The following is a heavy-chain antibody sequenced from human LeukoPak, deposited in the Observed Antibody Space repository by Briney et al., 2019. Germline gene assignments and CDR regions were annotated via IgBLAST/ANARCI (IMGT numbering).Heavy chain of an antibody. Sequence: SETLSLTCTVSGGSISSGSYYWVWIRQPPGKGLEWIGSIYYSGSTYYNPSLKSRVTISVDTSKNQFSLKLSSVTAADTAVYYCARKEAGDYDFWSGYYYYFDYWGQGTLVTVSS. D-gene: IGHD3-3*01. CDR1: GGSISSGSYY. CDR2: IYYSGST. CDR3: ARKEAGDYDFWSGYYYYFDY. V-gene: IGHV4-39*01. J-gene: IGHJ4*02.